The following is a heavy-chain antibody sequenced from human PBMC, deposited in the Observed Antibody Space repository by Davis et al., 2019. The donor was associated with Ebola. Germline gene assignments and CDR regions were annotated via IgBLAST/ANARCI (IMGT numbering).Heavy chain of an antibody. CDR3: AKDSVDTWDY. Sequence: GGSLRLSCAASGFTFSSYAMSWVRQAPGKGLEWVSSVSDNGGNTYYADSGKGRFTISRDNSKNTLYLQMNSLRAEDTAVYYCAKDSVDTWDYWGQGTLVTVSS. J-gene: IGHJ4*02. V-gene: IGHV3-23*01. D-gene: IGHD5-18*01. CDR2: VSDNGGNT. CDR1: GFTFSSYA.